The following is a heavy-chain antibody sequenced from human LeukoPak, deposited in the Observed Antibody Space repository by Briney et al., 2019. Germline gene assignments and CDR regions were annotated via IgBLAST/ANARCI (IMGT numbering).Heavy chain of an antibody. CDR2: VYHSGTT. Sequence: SETLSLTCTVSGYSISSGSYWGWIRQPPGKGLEWIGGVYHSGTTYYDPSLKSRVTISIDTSKNQFSLKLNSVTAADTAVYYCARGGYSYGYLHPLDYWGQGTLVTVSS. V-gene: IGHV4-38-2*02. CDR3: ARGGYSYGYLHPLDY. J-gene: IGHJ4*02. CDR1: GYSISSGSY. D-gene: IGHD5-18*01.